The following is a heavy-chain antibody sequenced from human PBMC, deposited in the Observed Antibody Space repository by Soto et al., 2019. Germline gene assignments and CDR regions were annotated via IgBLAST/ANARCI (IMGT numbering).Heavy chain of an antibody. D-gene: IGHD6-6*01. Sequence: KTSETLSLTCTVSGGSISSGGYYWSWIRQHPGKGLEWIGYIYYGGSTYYNPSLKSRVTISVDTSKNQFSLKLSSVTAADTAVYYCARELEDSSSGDYYYGMDVWGQGTTVTVSS. CDR3: ARELEDSSSGDYYYGMDV. CDR2: IYYGGST. CDR1: GGSISSGGYY. J-gene: IGHJ6*02. V-gene: IGHV4-31*03.